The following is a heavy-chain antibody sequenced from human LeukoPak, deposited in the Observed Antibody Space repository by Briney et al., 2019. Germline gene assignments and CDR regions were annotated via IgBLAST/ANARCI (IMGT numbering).Heavy chain of an antibody. V-gene: IGHV3-15*01. CDR2: VKRKPDGGTT. CDR1: GFTFSSAW. CDR3: TTFLH. D-gene: IGHD2/OR15-2a*01. J-gene: IGHJ4*02. Sequence: PGGSLRLSCAASGFTFSSAWMSWVRQVPGRGLEWVARVKRKPDGGTTDYAAPVKGRFTISRDDSRNTLYLLMNSLKTEDTAVYYCTTFLHWGQGILVTVSS.